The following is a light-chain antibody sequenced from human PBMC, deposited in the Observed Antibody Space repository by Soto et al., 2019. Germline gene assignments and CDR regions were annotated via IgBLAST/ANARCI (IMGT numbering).Light chain of an antibody. V-gene: IGKV3-15*01. J-gene: IGKJ1*01. CDR1: HSVGST. CDR3: QHYNNWPWT. CDR2: DTS. Sequence: ETVMTQSPATLSVSPGERATLSCRASHSVGSTLAWYQQKPGQAPRLLMFDTSTRATGTPARFSGSGSGTEFTLTISSQQSDDFAVYYCQHYNNWPWTVGQGTKVEI.